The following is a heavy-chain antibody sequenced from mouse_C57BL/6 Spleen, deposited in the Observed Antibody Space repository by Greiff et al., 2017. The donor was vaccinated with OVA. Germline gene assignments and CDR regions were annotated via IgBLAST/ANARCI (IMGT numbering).Heavy chain of an antibody. V-gene: IGHV1-64*01. CDR3: ARGRDYYGSSWEFAY. D-gene: IGHD1-1*01. CDR1: GYTFTSYW. Sequence: VQLQQPGAELVKPGASVKLSCKASGYTFTSYWMHWVKQRPGQGLEWIGMIHPNSGSTNYNEKFKSKATLTVDKSSSTAYMQLSSLTSEDSAVYYCARGRDYYGSSWEFAYWGQGTLVTVSA. J-gene: IGHJ3*01. CDR2: IHPNSGST.